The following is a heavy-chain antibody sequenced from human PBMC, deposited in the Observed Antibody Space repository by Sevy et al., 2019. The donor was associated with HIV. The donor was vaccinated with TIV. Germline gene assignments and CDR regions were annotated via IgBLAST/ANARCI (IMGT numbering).Heavy chain of an antibody. J-gene: IGHJ4*02. D-gene: IGHD7-27*01. Sequence: GGSLRLSCAASGFTFSSYAMHWVRQAPGKGLEWVAVISYDGSNKYYADSVKGRFTISRDNSKNTLYLQMNSLRAEDTAVYYCARDRAGDGLDYWGQGTLVTVSS. V-gene: IGHV3-30-3*01. CDR2: ISYDGSNK. CDR1: GFTFSSYA. CDR3: ARDRAGDGLDY.